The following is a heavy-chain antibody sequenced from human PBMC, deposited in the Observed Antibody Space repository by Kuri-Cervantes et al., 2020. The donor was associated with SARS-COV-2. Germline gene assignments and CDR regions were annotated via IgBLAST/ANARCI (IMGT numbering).Heavy chain of an antibody. CDR3: ARKVSGGDLYDYGMYV. CDR1: GGSISSRSYY. J-gene: IGHJ6*02. V-gene: IGHV4-39*07. D-gene: IGHD4-17*01. CDR2: IYHSAST. Sequence: SETLSLTCSVSGGSISSRSYYWSWIRQPPGKGLEWIGKIYHSASTNYNPSLHSRVTISVDKSKNQFSLKPRSVTAADTAVSYCARKVSGGDLYDYGMYVWGQGTTVTVSS.